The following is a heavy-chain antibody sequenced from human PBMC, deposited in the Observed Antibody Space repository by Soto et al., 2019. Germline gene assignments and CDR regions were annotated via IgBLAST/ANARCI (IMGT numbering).Heavy chain of an antibody. J-gene: IGHJ4*02. CDR2: ISSSSSYI. Sequence: GGSLRLSCAASGFTFSSYSMNWVRQAPGKGLEWVSSISSSSSYIYYADSVKGRFTISRDNAKNSLYLHMNSLRAEDTAVYYCARDHLLRYFDWLPGHFDYWGQGALVTVSS. CDR1: GFTFSSYS. V-gene: IGHV3-21*01. CDR3: ARDHLLRYFDWLPGHFDY. D-gene: IGHD3-9*01.